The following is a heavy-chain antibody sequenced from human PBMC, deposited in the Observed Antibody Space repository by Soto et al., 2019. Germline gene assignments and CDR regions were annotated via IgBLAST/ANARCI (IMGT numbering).Heavy chain of an antibody. J-gene: IGHJ6*02. Sequence: GGSLRLSCEASGFSLTNRVMHWVRQAPGKGLEWVSSLSESGSNTHYADSVKGRFTISRDNSKNTLYLQMNSLRAEDTAVYYCARDRLRYNWNDFPYYYYGMDVWGQGTTVTVSS. CDR2: LSESGSNT. V-gene: IGHV3-NL1*01. D-gene: IGHD1-1*01. CDR3: ARDRLRYNWNDFPYYYYGMDV. CDR1: GFSLTNRV.